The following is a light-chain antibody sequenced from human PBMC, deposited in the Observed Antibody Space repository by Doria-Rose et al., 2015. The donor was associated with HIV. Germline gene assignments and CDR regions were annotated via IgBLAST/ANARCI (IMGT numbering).Light chain of an antibody. J-gene: IGKJ1*01. V-gene: IGKV1-39*01. CDR2: AAS. Sequence: SVGERVTITCRASQRISNYLNWYQQKPGKGPKLLIYAASSLQSGVPSRFSGGGSGTDFTLSINNLQPEDSATYYCQQTYSTPWTVGQGTKVEIQ. CDR1: QRISNY. CDR3: QQTYSTPWT.